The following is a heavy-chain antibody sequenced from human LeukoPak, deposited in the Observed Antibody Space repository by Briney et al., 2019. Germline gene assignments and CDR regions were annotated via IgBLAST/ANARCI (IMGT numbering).Heavy chain of an antibody. J-gene: IGHJ4*02. V-gene: IGHV3-21*01. D-gene: IGHD2-2*01. CDR3: ARGYCSRTSCEDFDY. CDR1: GFTFSHYS. CDR2: ILVSSRVI. Sequence: VGSLRLSCAASGFTFSHYSMNWVRQAPGKGLEWVSSILVSSRVIYYADSLKGRFTISRDNAKNSLYLQMNSLRAEDTAVFYCARGYCSRTSCEDFDYWGQGTLVTVSS.